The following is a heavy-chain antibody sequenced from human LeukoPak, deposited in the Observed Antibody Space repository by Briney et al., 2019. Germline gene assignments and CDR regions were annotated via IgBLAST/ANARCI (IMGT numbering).Heavy chain of an antibody. CDR2: IYYSGNT. CDR3: ARRSLVRTVGYYYGMDV. J-gene: IGHJ6*02. D-gene: IGHD1-26*01. Sequence: SETLSLTCTVSGGSINSDYWSWIRQPPGKGLEWIGYIYYSGNTNYSPSLKSRVTISVDTSRKQFSLKLSSVTAADTAVYYCARRSLVRTVGYYYGMDVWGQGTTVTVSS. CDR1: GGSINSDY. V-gene: IGHV4-59*08.